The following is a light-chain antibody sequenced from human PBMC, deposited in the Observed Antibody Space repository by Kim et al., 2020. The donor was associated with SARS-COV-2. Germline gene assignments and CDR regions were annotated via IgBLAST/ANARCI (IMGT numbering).Light chain of an antibody. CDR1: QGISSY. CDR2: AAS. Sequence: SASVGDRVTITCRASQGISSYLAWYQQKPERGPTLLIYAASTLQSGVPSRFSGSGSETGFTLTISSLQPEDFATYYCQQLNSYPPTFGQGTKLEI. CDR3: QQLNSYPPT. J-gene: IGKJ2*01. V-gene: IGKV1-9*01.